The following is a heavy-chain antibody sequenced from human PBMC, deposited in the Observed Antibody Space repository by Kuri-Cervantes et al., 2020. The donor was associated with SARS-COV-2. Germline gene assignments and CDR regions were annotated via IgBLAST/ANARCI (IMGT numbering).Heavy chain of an antibody. J-gene: IGHJ4*02. CDR2: ISSSSSTI. D-gene: IGHD3-16*01. CDR1: GFTFSSYS. V-gene: IGHV3-48*04. Sequence: GGSLRLSCAASGFTFSSYSMNWVRQAPGKGLEWVSYISSSSSTIYYADSVKGRFTTSRDNAKNSLYLQMNSLRAEDTAVYYCAPRGEGSGFDYWGQGTLVTVSS. CDR3: APRGEGSGFDY.